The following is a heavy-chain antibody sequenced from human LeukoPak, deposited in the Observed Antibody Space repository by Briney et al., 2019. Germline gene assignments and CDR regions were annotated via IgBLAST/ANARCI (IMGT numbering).Heavy chain of an antibody. CDR1: GYSISSGYY. V-gene: IGHV4-38-2*01. D-gene: IGHD3-10*01. CDR2: TYHSGGT. Sequence: SETLSLTCAVSGYSISSGYYWGWIRQPPGKGLEWIGSTYHSGGTYYNPSHKSRITISVDTSKNQFSLKLTSVTAADTAAYYCARQRGSGTYSAYYFDYWGQGTLVTVSS. J-gene: IGHJ4*02. CDR3: ARQRGSGTYSAYYFDY.